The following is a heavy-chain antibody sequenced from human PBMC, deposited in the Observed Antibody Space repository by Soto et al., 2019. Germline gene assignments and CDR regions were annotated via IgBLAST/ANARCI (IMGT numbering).Heavy chain of an antibody. CDR3: AKERPAYSSSWYDWFDP. CDR1: GFTFSSYA. V-gene: IGHV3-23*01. Sequence: EVQLLESGGGLVQPGGSLRLSCAASGFTFSSYAMSWVRQAPGKGLEWVSAISGSGGSTYYADSVKGRFTISRDNSKNTLYLQMNSLRAEDTAVYYCAKERPAYSSSWYDWFDPWGQGTLVTVSS. D-gene: IGHD6-13*01. CDR2: ISGSGGST. J-gene: IGHJ5*02.